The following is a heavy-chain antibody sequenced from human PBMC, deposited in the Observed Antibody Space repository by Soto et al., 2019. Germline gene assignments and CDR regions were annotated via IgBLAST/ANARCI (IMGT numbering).Heavy chain of an antibody. D-gene: IGHD2-15*01. CDR3: ARDKCSGGSCYSWPYYGMDV. CDR1: GYSFTSYG. J-gene: IGHJ6*02. CDR2: ISAYNGNT. Sequence: ASVKVSCKAYGYSFTSYGIGWVRQAPGQGLEWMGWISAYNGNTNYAQKLQGRVTMTTDTSTSTAYMELSSLRSEDTAVYYCARDKCSGGSCYSWPYYGMDVWGQGTTVTVPS. V-gene: IGHV1-18*01.